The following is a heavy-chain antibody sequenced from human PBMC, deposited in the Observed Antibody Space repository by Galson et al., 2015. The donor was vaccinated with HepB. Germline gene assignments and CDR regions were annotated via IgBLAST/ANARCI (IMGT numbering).Heavy chain of an antibody. J-gene: IGHJ6*02. CDR1: GGTFSSYT. V-gene: IGHV1-69*02. D-gene: IGHD1-1*01. Sequence: SVKVSCKASGGTFSSYTISWVRQAPGQGLEWMGRIIPILGIANYAQKFQGRVTITADKSTSTAYMELSSLRSEDTAVYYCARGTNYYYYGMDVWGQGTTVTVSS. CDR3: ARGTNYYYYGMDV. CDR2: IIPILGIA.